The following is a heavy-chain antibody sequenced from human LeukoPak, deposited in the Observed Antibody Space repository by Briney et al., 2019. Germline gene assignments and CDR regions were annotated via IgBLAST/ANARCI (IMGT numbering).Heavy chain of an antibody. J-gene: IGHJ4*02. CDR3: ASFEDDFWSGYTNYDY. CDR2: INHSGST. D-gene: IGHD3-3*01. V-gene: IGHV4-34*01. CDR1: GGSFSGYY. Sequence: PSETLSLTCAVYGGSFSGYYWSWIRQPPGKGLEWIGEINHSGSTNYNPSLKSRVTISVDTSKNQFSLKPSSVTAADTAVYYCASFEDDFWSGYTNYDYWGQGTLVTVSS.